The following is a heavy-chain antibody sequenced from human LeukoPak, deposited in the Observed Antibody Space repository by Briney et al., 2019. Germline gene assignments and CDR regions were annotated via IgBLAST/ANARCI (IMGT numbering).Heavy chain of an antibody. Sequence: ASVKVSCKASGYTFTSYGISWVRQATGQGLEWMGWMNPNSGNTGYAQKFQGRVTMTRNTSISTAYMELSSLRSEDTAVYYCARGRLPRGDFDYWGQGTLVTVSS. V-gene: IGHV1-8*02. CDR2: MNPNSGNT. CDR1: GYTFTSYG. D-gene: IGHD3-16*01. J-gene: IGHJ4*02. CDR3: ARGRLPRGDFDY.